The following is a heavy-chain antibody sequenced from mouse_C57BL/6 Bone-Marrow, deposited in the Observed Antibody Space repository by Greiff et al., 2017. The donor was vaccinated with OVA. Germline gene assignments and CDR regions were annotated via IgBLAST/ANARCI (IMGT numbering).Heavy chain of an antibody. CDR3: ARNAYYSDYDYYAMDY. V-gene: IGHV3-6*01. D-gene: IGHD2-5*01. Sequence: EVQLQQSGPGLVKPSQSLSLTCSVPGYSITSGYYWYWIRQFPGNKLEWMGYISYDGSNNYNPSLKNRISITRDTSKNQFFLKLNSVTTEDTATYYCARNAYYSDYDYYAMDYWGQGTSVTVSS. CDR1: GYSITSGYY. J-gene: IGHJ4*01. CDR2: ISYDGSN.